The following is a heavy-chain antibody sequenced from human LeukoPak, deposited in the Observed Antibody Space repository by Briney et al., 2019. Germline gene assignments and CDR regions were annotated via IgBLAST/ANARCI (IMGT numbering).Heavy chain of an antibody. CDR1: GFTFNDYG. CDR2: INWNGGST. D-gene: IGHD6-13*01. CDR3: AKNPYSSSWYYFDY. Sequence: GGSLRLSCAASGFTFNDYGMSWVRQAPGKGLEWVSGINWNGGSTGYAVSVKGRFTISRDNAKNSLYLQMNSLRAEDTALYYCAKNPYSSSWYYFDYWGQGTLVTVSS. J-gene: IGHJ4*02. V-gene: IGHV3-20*04.